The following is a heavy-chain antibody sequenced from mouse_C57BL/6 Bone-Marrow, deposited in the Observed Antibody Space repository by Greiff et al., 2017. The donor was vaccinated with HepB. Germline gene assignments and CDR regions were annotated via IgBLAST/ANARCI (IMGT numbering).Heavy chain of an antibody. CDR2: INPSSGYT. J-gene: IGHJ4*01. D-gene: IGHD1-1*01. CDR3: ARYGTSYAMDY. Sequence: QVQLKESGAELAKPGASVKLSCKASGYTFTSYWMHWVKQRPGQGLEWIGDINPSSGYTKYNQKFKDKATLHADTSSSPAYMQLSSLTYEDSAVYYCARYGTSYAMDYWGQVTSVTVSS. V-gene: IGHV1-7*01. CDR1: GYTFTSYW.